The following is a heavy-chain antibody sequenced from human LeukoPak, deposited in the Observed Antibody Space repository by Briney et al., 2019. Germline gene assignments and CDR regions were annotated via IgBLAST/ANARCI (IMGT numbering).Heavy chain of an antibody. D-gene: IGHD5-12*01. CDR3: ARVADGYNLSPFDY. Sequence: PSETLSLTCTVSGGSISSGGYYWSWIRQHPGKGLEWIGYIYYSGSTYYNPSLKSRVTISVDTSKNQFSLKLSSVTAADTAVYYCARVADGYNLSPFDYWGQGTLVTVSS. CDR2: IYYSGST. CDR1: GGSISSGGYY. J-gene: IGHJ4*02. V-gene: IGHV4-31*03.